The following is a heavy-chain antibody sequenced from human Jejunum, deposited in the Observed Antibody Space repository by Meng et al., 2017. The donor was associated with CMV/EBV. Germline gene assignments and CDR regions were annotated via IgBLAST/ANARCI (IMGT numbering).Heavy chain of an antibody. V-gene: IGHV4-39*01. CDR1: GGSISSSVYY. CDR3: ARSIAVAGLFWFDP. J-gene: IGHJ5*02. CDR2: ISYSGTT. D-gene: IGHD6-19*01. Sequence: AGGSISSSVYYWSWIRQPPGKGLEWIGSISYSGTTYYNVSLKSRVTISVDKSKNQLSLKLSSMIAADTAVYYCARSIAVAGLFWFDPWGQGTLVTVSS.